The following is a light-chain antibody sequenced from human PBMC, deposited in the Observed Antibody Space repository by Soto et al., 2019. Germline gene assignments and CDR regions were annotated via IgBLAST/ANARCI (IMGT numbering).Light chain of an antibody. CDR3: GTWQSSLSAWV. Sequence: QSVLTQPPSVSAAPGQKVTISCSGSSSNIGNNYVSWYQHLPGTAPKLLIYENNKRPSGIPDRFSGSKSGTSATLGITGLQTGDEAEYYCGTWQSSLSAWVFGGGTKLNVL. CDR2: ENN. V-gene: IGLV1-51*02. J-gene: IGLJ2*01. CDR1: SSNIGNNY.